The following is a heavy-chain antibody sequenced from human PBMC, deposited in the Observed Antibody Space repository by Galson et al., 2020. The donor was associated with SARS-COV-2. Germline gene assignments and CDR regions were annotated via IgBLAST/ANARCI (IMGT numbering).Heavy chain of an antibody. CDR2: RYYSGST. CDR1: GGSISRYY. CDR3: ARDIWGSGLDNYGLDV. V-gene: IGHV4-59*01. J-gene: IGHJ6*02. Sequence: SETLSLTCTVSGGSISRYYWSWIWQSPGKGLDWNGYRYYSGSTSYNPSLNGRVTISADVHPSQFSLPLTSVTAADTAVYYCARDIWGSGLDNYGLDVWGQGTTVTVSS. D-gene: IGHD5-12*01.